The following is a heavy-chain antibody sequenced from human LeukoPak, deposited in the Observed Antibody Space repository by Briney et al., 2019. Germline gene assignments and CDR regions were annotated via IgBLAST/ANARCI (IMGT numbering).Heavy chain of an antibody. Sequence: SVKVSCKASGGTFSSYAISWVRQAPGQGLEWMGGIIPIFGTANYAQKFQGRVTITTDESTSTAYMELNSLRAEDTAVYYCASRGIAAAGTVIDYWGQGTLVTVSS. CDR1: GGTFSSYA. D-gene: IGHD6-13*01. J-gene: IGHJ4*02. CDR2: IIPIFGTA. CDR3: ASRGIAAAGTVIDY. V-gene: IGHV1-69*05.